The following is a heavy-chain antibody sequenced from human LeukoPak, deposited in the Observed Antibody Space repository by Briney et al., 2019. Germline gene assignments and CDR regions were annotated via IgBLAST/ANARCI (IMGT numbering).Heavy chain of an antibody. CDR3: ERGIKAAAGTFGRGVQAFDI. D-gene: IGHD6-13*01. J-gene: IGHJ3*02. V-gene: IGHV3-11*01. CDR2: ISSRGSTI. Sequence: GGSLRLSCAASGFTFSDYYMSWMRQAPGKGLEWVSYISSRGSTIYYADSVKGRFTISRDNAKNSLYLQMNSLRAEDTALYHCERGIKAAAGTFGRGVQAFDIWGQGTMVTVSS. CDR1: GFTFSDYY.